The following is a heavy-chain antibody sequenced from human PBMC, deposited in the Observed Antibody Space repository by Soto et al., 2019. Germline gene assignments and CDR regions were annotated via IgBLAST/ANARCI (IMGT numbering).Heavy chain of an antibody. Sequence: VGPLRLSCAASGLNFSSYAMSWPRQAPGKGLECVSAISDSGASPYYADPVKGRFTIARDNSKNTRYRQINSLRAHNTAVYYCAKYGYSGGKAMVNGYWGQGTLVTVFS. V-gene: IGHV3-23*01. CDR2: ISDSGASP. CDR3: AKYGYSGGKAMVNGY. J-gene: IGHJ4*02. D-gene: IGHD5-18*01. CDR1: GLNFSSYA.